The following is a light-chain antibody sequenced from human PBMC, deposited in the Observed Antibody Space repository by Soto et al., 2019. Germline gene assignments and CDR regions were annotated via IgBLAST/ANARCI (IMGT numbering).Light chain of an antibody. J-gene: IGKJ5*01. CDR3: QQLHSYPFT. Sequence: DIQLTQSPSVLSASVGDTVTITCRASQALSNYLAWYHQQPGKAPKLLIYAATTLQSGVPSRFSGSGSGTDFTLTINSLQPEDFATYYCQQLHSYPFTFGQGTRLEIK. V-gene: IGKV1-9*01. CDR2: AAT. CDR1: QALSNY.